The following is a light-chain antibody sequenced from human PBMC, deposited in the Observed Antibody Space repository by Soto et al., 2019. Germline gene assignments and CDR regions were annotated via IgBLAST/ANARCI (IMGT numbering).Light chain of an antibody. J-gene: IGKJ1*01. V-gene: IGKV1-39*01. CDR2: AAS. CDR3: QQSYSTPVT. CDR1: QGIRND. Sequence: HMTQSPSSMSASVGDRVTITCRASQGIRNDLSWYQQKPGKAPDFLIYAASSLQSGVPSRFGGSGSGTDFTLTISSLQPEDFATYYCQQSYSTPVTFGQGTKVDIK.